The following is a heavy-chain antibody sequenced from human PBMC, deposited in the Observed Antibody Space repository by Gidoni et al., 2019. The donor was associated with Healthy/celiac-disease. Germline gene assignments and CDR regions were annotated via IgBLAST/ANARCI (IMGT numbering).Heavy chain of an antibody. Sequence: QVQLVQSGAEVKKPGSSAKVSCKASGGTFSSYAISWVRQAPGQVLEWMGGIIPIFGTANYAQKFQGRVTITADESTSTAYMELSSLRSEDTAVYYCARSPTYYGPHDYWGQGTLVTVSS. CDR2: IIPIFGTA. CDR3: ARSPTYYGPHDY. D-gene: IGHD3-10*01. CDR1: GGTFSSYA. J-gene: IGHJ4*02. V-gene: IGHV1-69*01.